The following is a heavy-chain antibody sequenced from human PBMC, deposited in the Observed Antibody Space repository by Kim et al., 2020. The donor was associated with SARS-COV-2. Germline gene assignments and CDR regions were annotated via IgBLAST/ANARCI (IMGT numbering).Heavy chain of an antibody. J-gene: IGHJ4*02. Sequence: GGSLRLSCTASGFTFGDYAMSWFRQAPGKGLEWVGFIRSKAYGGTTEYAASVKGRFTISRDDSKSIAYLQMNSLKTEDTAVYYCTRDVSGAAGQFDYWGQGTLVTVSS. CDR3: TRDVSGAAGQFDY. CDR2: IRSKAYGGTT. V-gene: IGHV3-49*03. D-gene: IGHD6-13*01. CDR1: GFTFGDYA.